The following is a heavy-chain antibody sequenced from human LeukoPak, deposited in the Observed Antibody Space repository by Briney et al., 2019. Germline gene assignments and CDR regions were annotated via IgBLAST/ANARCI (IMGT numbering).Heavy chain of an antibody. D-gene: IGHD1-26*01. CDR3: ARDREPTDAFDI. V-gene: IGHV3-11*01. CDR1: GFTFSDYY. Sequence: GGSLRLSCVASGFTFSDYYMNWIRQAPGKGLECVSYISSSGGTIYYADSVKGRFTISRDNAKNSLYLQMNSLRAEDTAVYYCARDREPTDAFDIWGQGTMVTVSS. CDR2: ISSSGGTI. J-gene: IGHJ3*02.